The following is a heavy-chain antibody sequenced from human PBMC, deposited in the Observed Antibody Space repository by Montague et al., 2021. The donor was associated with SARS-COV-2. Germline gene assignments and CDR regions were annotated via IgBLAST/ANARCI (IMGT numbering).Heavy chain of an antibody. CDR3: VREFYDTGDYFQGTFDV. CDR1: GVVELRRRSD. D-gene: IGHD3-9*01. Sequence: SETLSLTCTVSGVVELRRRSDEHTSELQSHEQLVCRLLLAKKNNYNPSLRNRITISIDTSANQFSLKLRSVTPADTAVYYCVREFYDTGDYFQGTFDVWGHGTVVSVSS. V-gene: IGHV4-61*01. CDR2: LLAKKN. J-gene: IGHJ3*01.